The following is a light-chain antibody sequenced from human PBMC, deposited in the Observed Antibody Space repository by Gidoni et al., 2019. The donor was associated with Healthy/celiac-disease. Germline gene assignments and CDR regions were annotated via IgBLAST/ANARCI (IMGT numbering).Light chain of an antibody. CDR2: DAS. CDR1: QSVSSY. J-gene: IGKJ4*01. V-gene: IGKV3-11*01. Sequence: IVFTQSPATLSLSPGERATLSCRASQSVSSYLTWYQQKPGQAPKLLIYDASSRDTGIPARFSGSGSGTDFTLTISSLEPEDFAIYYCQQRSNWPLTFGGGTKVEIK. CDR3: QQRSNWPLT.